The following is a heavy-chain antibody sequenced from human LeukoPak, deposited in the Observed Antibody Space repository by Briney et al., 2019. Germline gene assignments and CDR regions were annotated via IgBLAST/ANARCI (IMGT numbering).Heavy chain of an antibody. CDR1: GGSISSYY. J-gene: IGHJ4*02. V-gene: IGHV4-59*01. D-gene: IGHD6-6*01. CDR3: ARVRRYGSSRGLDY. Sequence: SETLSLTCTASGGSISSYYWSWIRQPPGKGLEWIGYIYYSGSTNYNPSLKSRVTISVDTSKNQFSLKLSSVTAADTAVYYCARVRRYGSSRGLDYWGQGTLVTVSS. CDR2: IYYSGST.